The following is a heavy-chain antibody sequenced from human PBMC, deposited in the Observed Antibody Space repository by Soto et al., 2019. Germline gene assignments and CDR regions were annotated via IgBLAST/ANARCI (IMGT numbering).Heavy chain of an antibody. CDR3: ARGVLH. CDR1: GGSISSGGYY. CDR2: IYYIGST. D-gene: IGHD3-16*01. V-gene: IGHV4-31*03. Sequence: QVQLQESGPGLVKPSQTLSLTCTVSGGSISSGGYYWSWIRQHPGKGLAWIGSIYYIGSTYYNPSLKRRVTISVSTSKDQFSLKLSSVTAAATAVYDCARGVLHWGQGTLVTVSS. J-gene: IGHJ4*02.